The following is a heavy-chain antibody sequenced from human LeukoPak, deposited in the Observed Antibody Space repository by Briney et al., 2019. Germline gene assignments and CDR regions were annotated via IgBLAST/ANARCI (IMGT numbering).Heavy chain of an antibody. CDR2: ISSGGSTI. CDR3: ARETGSSYYSGYFDY. D-gene: IGHD3-22*01. J-gene: IGHJ4*02. V-gene: IGHV3-48*03. Sequence: GGSLRLSCAASGFTFSSYEMNWVRQAPGKGLEWVSYISSGGSTIHYADSVKGRFTISRDNAKSALYLQMNSLRAEDTAVYYCARETGSSYYSGYFDYWGQGTLVTVSS. CDR1: GFTFSSYE.